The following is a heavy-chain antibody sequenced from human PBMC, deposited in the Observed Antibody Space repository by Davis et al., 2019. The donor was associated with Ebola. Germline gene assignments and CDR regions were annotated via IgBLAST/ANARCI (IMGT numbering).Heavy chain of an antibody. J-gene: IGHJ4*02. CDR2: ISSSGSTI. CDR1: GFTFSSYE. CDR3: ARAPSRVISAPLDY. V-gene: IGHV3-48*03. Sequence: GESLKISCAASGFTFSSYEMNWVRQAPGKGLEWVSYISSSGSTIYYADSVKGRFTISRDNAKNSLYLQMNSLRAEDTAVYYCARAPSRVISAPLDYWGQGTLVTVSS. D-gene: IGHD2-21*01.